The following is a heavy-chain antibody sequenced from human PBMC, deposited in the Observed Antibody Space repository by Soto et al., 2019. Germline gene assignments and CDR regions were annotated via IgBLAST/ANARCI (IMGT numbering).Heavy chain of an antibody. Sequence: GGSLRLSCAASGFTFSNAWMNWVRQAPGKGLEWVGRIKSKTDGGTTDYAAPVKGRFTISRDDSKNTLYLQMNSLKTEDTAVYYCTTEAGSSWYGLFGRPKAFQHWGQGTLVTVSS. D-gene: IGHD6-13*01. CDR3: TTEAGSSWYGLFGRPKAFQH. V-gene: IGHV3-15*07. J-gene: IGHJ1*01. CDR2: IKSKTDGGTT. CDR1: GFTFSNAW.